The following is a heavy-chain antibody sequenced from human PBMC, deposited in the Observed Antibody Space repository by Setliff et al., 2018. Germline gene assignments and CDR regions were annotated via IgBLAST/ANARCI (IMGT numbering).Heavy chain of an antibody. J-gene: IGHJ6*03. Sequence: ASVKVSCKASGYTFTNYDINWVRQATGQGLEWMGWMNPNNGNTGYSQKFQGRVTIITDESTSQAYMELSSLRSEDTAVYYCARERGDIVSTTSYYYYMDVWGKGTTVTVSS. CDR3: ARERGDIVSTTSYYYYMDV. CDR2: MNPNNGNT. D-gene: IGHD5-12*01. V-gene: IGHV1-8*01. CDR1: GYTFTNYD.